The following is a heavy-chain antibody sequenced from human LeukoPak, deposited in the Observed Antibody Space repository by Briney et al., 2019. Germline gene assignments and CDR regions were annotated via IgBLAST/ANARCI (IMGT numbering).Heavy chain of an antibody. CDR1: GYTFTSYY. CDR3: AEGYCSGGSCSIGGY. Sequence: ASVKVSCKASGYTFTSYYMHWVRQAPGQGLEWMGWINPNSGGTNYAQKFQGRVTMTRDTSISTAYMELSRLRSDDTAVYYCAEGYCSGGSCSIGGYWGQGTLVTVSS. J-gene: IGHJ4*02. CDR2: INPNSGGT. V-gene: IGHV1-2*02. D-gene: IGHD2-15*01.